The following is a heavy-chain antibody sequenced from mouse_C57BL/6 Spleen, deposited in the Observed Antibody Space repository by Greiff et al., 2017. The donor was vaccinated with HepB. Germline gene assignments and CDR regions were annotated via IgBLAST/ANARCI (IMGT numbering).Heavy chain of an antibody. CDR2: IDPSDSYT. CDR3: ARRQLGDYAMDY. CDR1: GYTFTSYW. Sequence: VQLQQPGAELVMPGASVKLSCKASGYTFTSYWMHWVKQRPGQGLEWIGEIDPSDSYTNYNQKFKGKSTLTVDKSSSTAYMQLSSLTSEDSAVYYCARRQLGDYAMDYWGQGTSVTVSS. V-gene: IGHV1-69*01. D-gene: IGHD4-1*02. J-gene: IGHJ4*01.